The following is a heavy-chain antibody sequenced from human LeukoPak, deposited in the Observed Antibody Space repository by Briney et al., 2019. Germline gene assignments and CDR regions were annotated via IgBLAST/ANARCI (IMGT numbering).Heavy chain of an antibody. V-gene: IGHV4-61*01. CDR2: ISYSGTT. CDR1: GGSVSSDSYY. CDR3: AGAPNPTFFDY. J-gene: IGHJ4*02. Sequence: PSETLSLTCTVSGGSVSSDSYYWSWIRQPPGKGLEWIGHISYSGTTNHNPSLRSRVIISIDISQNQFSLRLSSVTAADTAVYYCAGAPNPTFFDYWGQGPLATVSS.